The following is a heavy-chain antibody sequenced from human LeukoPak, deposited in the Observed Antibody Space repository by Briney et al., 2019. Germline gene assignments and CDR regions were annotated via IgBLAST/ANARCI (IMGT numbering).Heavy chain of an antibody. CDR2: IYGGGNT. J-gene: IGHJ6*02. CDR1: GFTVNSKY. D-gene: IGHD3-10*01. CDR3: ARDLVGGGYGMDV. Sequence: GGSLRLSCAASGFTVNSKYMSWVRQAPGKGLEWVSVIYGGGNTYYADSVKGRFTISRDTSKNALYLQMDSLRAEDTAVYYCARDLVGGGYGMDVWGQGTTVIVSS. V-gene: IGHV3-53*01.